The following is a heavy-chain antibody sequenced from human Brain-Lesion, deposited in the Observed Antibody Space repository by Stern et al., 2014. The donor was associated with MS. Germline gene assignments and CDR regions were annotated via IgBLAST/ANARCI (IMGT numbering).Heavy chain of an antibody. D-gene: IGHD3-10*01. CDR1: GYTFTGYY. CDR2: INPNSGGT. Sequence: QVQLVQSGAEVKKPGASVKVSCKASGYTFTGYYMYWVRQAPGQGLEWMGWINPNSGGTNYAQKFQGRVTMTRDTSITTAYMELSRLRSDDTAVYYCARGYYGSGRPQKGMDVWGQGTTVTVSS. V-gene: IGHV1-2*02. CDR3: ARGYYGSGRPQKGMDV. J-gene: IGHJ6*02.